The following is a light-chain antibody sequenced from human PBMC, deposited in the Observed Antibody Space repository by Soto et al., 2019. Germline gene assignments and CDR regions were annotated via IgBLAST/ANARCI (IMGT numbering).Light chain of an antibody. V-gene: IGKV3-11*01. CDR1: RSVSSS. Sequence: EIVLTQSPATLSLSPGERATLSCRASRSVSSSLAWYQHKPGQAPKLLIYGASNRATGIPARFSGSGSGTDFTITISSLEPEDFAVYYCQQRTNWPLTFGGGTKVEIK. J-gene: IGKJ4*01. CDR2: GAS. CDR3: QQRTNWPLT.